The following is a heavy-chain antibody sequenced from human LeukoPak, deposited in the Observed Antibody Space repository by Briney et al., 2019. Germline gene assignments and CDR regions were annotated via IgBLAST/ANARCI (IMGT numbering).Heavy chain of an antibody. J-gene: IGHJ4*02. V-gene: IGHV3-48*01. Sequence: PGGSLRLSCAASGFTFSSYSMNWVRQAPGKGLEWVSYISSSSSTIYYADSVKGRFTISRDNAKNSLYLQMNSLRAEDTAVYYCAREGITGTTYKEVEYFDYWGQGTLVTVSS. D-gene: IGHD1-7*01. CDR2: ISSSSSTI. CDR3: AREGITGTTYKEVEYFDY. CDR1: GFTFSSYS.